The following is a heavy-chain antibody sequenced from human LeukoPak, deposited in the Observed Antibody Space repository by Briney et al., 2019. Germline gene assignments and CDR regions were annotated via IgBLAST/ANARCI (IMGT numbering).Heavy chain of an antibody. Sequence: PSETLSLTCTVSGGSISSSSYYWGWIRQPPGKGLEWIGYIYYSGSTNYNPSLKSRVTISVDTSKNQFSLKLNSVTAADTAVYYCAGSGGYSSSWSLWGQGTLVTVSS. CDR2: IYYSGST. D-gene: IGHD6-13*01. CDR3: AGSGGYSSSWSL. J-gene: IGHJ4*02. CDR1: GGSISSSSYY. V-gene: IGHV4-61*05.